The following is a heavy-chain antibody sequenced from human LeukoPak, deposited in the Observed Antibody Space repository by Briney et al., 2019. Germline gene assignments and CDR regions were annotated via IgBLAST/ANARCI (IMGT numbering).Heavy chain of an antibody. CDR2: INPSGGST. Sequence: GASVTVSCKASGYTLTSYYMHWVRPDPPQGRERMGIINPSGGSTSYAQKFQGRVTMTRDMSTSTVYMELSSLRSEDTAVYYCARDYYYGSGSYYKDYCYMDVWGKGTTVTVS. CDR3: ARDYYYGSGSYYKDYCYMDV. J-gene: IGHJ6*03. D-gene: IGHD3-10*01. V-gene: IGHV1-46*01. CDR1: GYTLTSYY.